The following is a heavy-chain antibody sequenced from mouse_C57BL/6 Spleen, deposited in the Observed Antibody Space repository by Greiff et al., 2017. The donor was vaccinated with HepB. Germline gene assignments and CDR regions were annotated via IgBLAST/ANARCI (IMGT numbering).Heavy chain of an antibody. D-gene: IGHD2-5*01. CDR1: GYTFTSYW. CDR2: IYPGSGST. Sequence: VQLQQSGAELVKPGASVKMSCKASGYTFTSYWITWVKQRPGQGLEWIGDIYPGSGSTNYNEKFKSKATLTVDKSSSTAYMQLSSLTSEDSAVYDCARHYSKVYWYFDVWGTGTTVTVSS. J-gene: IGHJ1*03. CDR3: ARHYSKVYWYFDV. V-gene: IGHV1-55*01.